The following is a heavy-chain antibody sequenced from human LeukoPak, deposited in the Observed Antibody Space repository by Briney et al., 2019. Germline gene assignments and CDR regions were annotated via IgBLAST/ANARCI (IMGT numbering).Heavy chain of an antibody. J-gene: IGHJ6*03. CDR3: ARHGRAYYDLWSGSPGSYYMGV. CDR1: GGSISSYD. CDR2: IYTSGST. V-gene: IGHV4-4*09. Sequence: SETLSLTCTVSGGSISSYDWSWIRQPPGKGLEWIGYIYTSGSTNYNPSLKSRVTISVDTSKKQFSLKLISVTAADTAVYYCARHGRAYYDLWSGSPGSYYMGVWGKGTTVTVSS. D-gene: IGHD3-3*01.